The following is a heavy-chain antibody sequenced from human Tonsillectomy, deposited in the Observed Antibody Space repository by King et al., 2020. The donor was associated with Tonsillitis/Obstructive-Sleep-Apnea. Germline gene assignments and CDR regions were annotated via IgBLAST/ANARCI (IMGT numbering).Heavy chain of an antibody. Sequence: VQLVESGGGLIQPGGSLRLSCAASGFTVSSNYMSWVRQAPGKGLEWVSVIYSGGSIYYADSVKGRFTISRDNSKNTLYLQMNSLRAEDTAVYYCARGGRSNYGGSFDYWGQGTLVTVSS. CDR2: IYSGGSI. CDR1: GFTVSSNY. D-gene: IGHD4-11*01. V-gene: IGHV3-53*01. CDR3: ARGGRSNYGGSFDY. J-gene: IGHJ4*02.